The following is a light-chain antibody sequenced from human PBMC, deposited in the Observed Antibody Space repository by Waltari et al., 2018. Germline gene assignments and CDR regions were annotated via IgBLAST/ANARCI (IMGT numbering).Light chain of an antibody. CDR2: GAS. Sequence: ERVMTQSPATLSVSHGERATLSCRARQSVSNNLAWYKPKPGQSPRLLIYGASTRATDIPARFSGSGSGTEFTLTISSLQSEDFAVYYCQQYNNWLWTFGQGTKVEVK. CDR1: QSVSNN. CDR3: QQYNNWLWT. J-gene: IGKJ1*01. V-gene: IGKV3-15*01.